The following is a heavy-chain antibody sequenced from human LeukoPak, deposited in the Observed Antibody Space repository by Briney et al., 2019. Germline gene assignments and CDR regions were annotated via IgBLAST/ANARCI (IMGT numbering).Heavy chain of an antibody. D-gene: IGHD3-22*01. CDR1: GYTFTGYY. J-gene: IGHJ5*02. V-gene: IGHV1-2*02. CDR3: ARGTYYYDSSGGNWFDP. Sequence: ASVNVSCKASGYTFTGYYMHWVRQAPGQGLEWMGWINPNSGGTNYAQKFQGRVTMTRDTSISTAYMELSRLRSDDTAVYYCARGTYYYDSSGGNWFDPWGQGTLVTVSS. CDR2: INPNSGGT.